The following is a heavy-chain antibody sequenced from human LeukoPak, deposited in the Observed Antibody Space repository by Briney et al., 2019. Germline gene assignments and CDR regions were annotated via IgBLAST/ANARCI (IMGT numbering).Heavy chain of an antibody. Sequence: SETLSLTCTVSGGSISSYYWSWIRQPAGKGLEWIGRIYTSGSTNYNPSLKSRVTMSVDTSKNQFSLKLSSVTAADTAVYYCARSDFYSGHDPTFDYWGQGTLVTVSS. D-gene: IGHD5-12*01. J-gene: IGHJ4*02. CDR1: GGSISSYY. CDR2: IYTSGST. CDR3: ARSDFYSGHDPTFDY. V-gene: IGHV4-4*07.